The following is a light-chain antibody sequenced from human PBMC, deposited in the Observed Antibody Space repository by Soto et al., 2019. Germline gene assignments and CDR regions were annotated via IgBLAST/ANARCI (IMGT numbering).Light chain of an antibody. J-gene: IGLJ1*01. CDR1: SSDVGGYNY. CDR3: SSDTSSSTYV. CDR2: EVS. Sequence: QSALTQPASVSGAPGQSIAISCTGTSSDVGGYNYVSWYQQHPGKAPKLMISEVSHRPSGVSTRFSGSNSGNTASLTSSGLHAEDEADYSCSSDTSSSTYVFGTGTPLTVL. V-gene: IGLV2-14*01.